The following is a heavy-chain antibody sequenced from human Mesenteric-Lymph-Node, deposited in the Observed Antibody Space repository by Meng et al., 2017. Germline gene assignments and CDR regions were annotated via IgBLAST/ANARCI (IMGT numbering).Heavy chain of an antibody. V-gene: IGHV3-30*04. CDR1: GFTFSSYA. Sequence: GGSLRLSCAASGFTFSSYAMHWVRQAPGKGLEWVAVISYDVSNKYYADSVKGRFTISRDNSKNTLYLQMNSLRTEDTAVYYCARDKKEIQWLVMVGGFDYWGQGTLVTVSS. J-gene: IGHJ4*02. D-gene: IGHD6-19*01. CDR3: ARDKKEIQWLVMVGGFDY. CDR2: ISYDVSNK.